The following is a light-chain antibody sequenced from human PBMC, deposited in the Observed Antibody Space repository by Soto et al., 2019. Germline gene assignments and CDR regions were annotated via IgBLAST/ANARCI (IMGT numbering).Light chain of an antibody. V-gene: IGKV3-20*01. J-gene: IGKJ3*01. Sequence: EVVLTQSPGTLSLSPGERATLSCRASQRINNNFLAWYQQKPGQAPRLLIYGASSRATGIPDRFTGSGCGTDFTLTISRREPEDFAVYYCQPYGISPGCTFGPETKVDIK. CDR3: QPYGISPGCT. CDR2: GAS. CDR1: QRINNNF.